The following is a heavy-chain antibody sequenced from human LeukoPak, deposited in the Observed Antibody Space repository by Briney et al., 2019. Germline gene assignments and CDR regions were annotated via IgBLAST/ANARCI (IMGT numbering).Heavy chain of an antibody. CDR2: IYHSGNT. CDR1: NYSISSGYY. Sequence: SETLSLTCAVSNYSISSGYYWGWIRQPPGKGLEWIGSIYHSGNTYYNPSLKSRVTMSVDTSKNQFSLRLTSVTAADTAVYYCARALYYYDSSATSDYYYYMDVWGKGTTVTVSS. J-gene: IGHJ6*03. V-gene: IGHV4-38-2*01. D-gene: IGHD3-22*01. CDR3: ARALYYYDSSATSDYYYYMDV.